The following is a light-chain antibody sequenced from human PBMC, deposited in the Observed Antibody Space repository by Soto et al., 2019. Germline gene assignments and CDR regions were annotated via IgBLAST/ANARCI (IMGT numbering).Light chain of an antibody. J-gene: IGKJ4*01. Sequence: EIVLTPSPGTLSLSLGERATLSCWTSQSVGSSYLGWYQQKPGQAPRLLIYGASSRATGIPDRFSGSGSGTEFTLTISRLEPEDLAVYYCQQYNLSPATFGGGTKVDIK. CDR1: QSVGSSY. V-gene: IGKV3-20*01. CDR3: QQYNLSPAT. CDR2: GAS.